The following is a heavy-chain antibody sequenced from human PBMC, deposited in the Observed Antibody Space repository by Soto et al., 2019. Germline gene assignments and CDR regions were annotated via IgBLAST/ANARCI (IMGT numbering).Heavy chain of an antibody. V-gene: IGHV4-30-2*01. CDR1: GGSISSGGYS. Sequence: TLSLTCAVSGGSISSGGYSWSWIRQPPGKGLEWIGYIYHSGSTYYNPSLKSRVTISVDRSKNQFSLKLISVTTADTAVYFCAREGNLGRWIQPLDSWGQGTLVTVSS. CDR2: IYHSGST. D-gene: IGHD2-2*03. J-gene: IGHJ4*02. CDR3: AREGNLGRWIQPLDS.